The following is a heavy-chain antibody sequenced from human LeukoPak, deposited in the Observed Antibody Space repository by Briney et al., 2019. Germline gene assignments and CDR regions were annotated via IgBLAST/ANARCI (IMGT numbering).Heavy chain of an antibody. CDR1: GFTFRTYG. V-gene: IGHV3-23*01. CDR2: ITGSSTWT. J-gene: IGHJ2*01. Sequence: GGSLGLSCEASGFTFRTYGMTWVRQAPGKGLEWVSGITGSSTWTYYADSVKGRFTISRDNSNNTLHLQMNSLRAEDTAIYYCARELVSLGTGYFDLWGRGTLVTVSS. CDR3: ARELVSLGTGYFDL. D-gene: IGHD7-27*01.